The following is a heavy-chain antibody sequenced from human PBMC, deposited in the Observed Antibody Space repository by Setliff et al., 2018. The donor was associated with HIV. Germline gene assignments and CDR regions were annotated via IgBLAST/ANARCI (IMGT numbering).Heavy chain of an antibody. CDR1: GFTFSSYA. J-gene: IGHJ6*02. CDR3: ARSVIGYYYYGMDG. Sequence: GGSLRLSCAASGFTFSSYAMHRVRQAPGKGLEWVAVISYDGSNKYYADSVKCRFTISRDNSMNTLYLQMKSLRAEATAVYYCARSVIGYYYYGMDGWGQGTMGTASS. V-gene: IGHV3-30*01. D-gene: IGHD3-10*01. CDR2: ISYDGSNK.